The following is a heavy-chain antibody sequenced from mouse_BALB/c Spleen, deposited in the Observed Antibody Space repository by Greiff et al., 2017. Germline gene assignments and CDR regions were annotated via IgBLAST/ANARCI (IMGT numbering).Heavy chain of an antibody. V-gene: IGHV5-15*02. CDR1: GFTFSDYG. CDR2: ISNLAYSI. CDR3: ARRKSAGNFDY. Sequence: EVQLQESGGGLVQPGGSRKLSCAASGFTFSDYGMAWVRQAPGKGPEWVAFISNLAYSIYYADTVTGRFTISRENAKNTLYLEMSSLRSEDTAMYYCARRKSAGNFDYWGQGTTLTVSS. J-gene: IGHJ2*01. D-gene: IGHD1-1*01.